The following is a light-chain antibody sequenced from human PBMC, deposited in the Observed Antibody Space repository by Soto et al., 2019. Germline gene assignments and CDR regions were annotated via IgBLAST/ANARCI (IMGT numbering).Light chain of an antibody. CDR3: QQRNMWPIT. Sequence: EVVLTQSPVTLSLSPGERATLSCRASQSFRGLLAWYQQKPGQAPRLLIYDAYNSATGIPPRFSGSGSVTDFTLTISSLEPEDSAVYYCQQRNMWPITFGQGTRLEIK. V-gene: IGKV3-11*01. CDR2: DAY. J-gene: IGKJ5*01. CDR1: QSFRGL.